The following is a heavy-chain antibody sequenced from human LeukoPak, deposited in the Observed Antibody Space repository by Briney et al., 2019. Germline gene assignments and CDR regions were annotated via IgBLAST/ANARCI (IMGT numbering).Heavy chain of an antibody. V-gene: IGHV1-8*01. CDR2: MNPNSGNT. J-gene: IGHJ6*03. CDR3: ARPREPHYDFWSGYRYYYYYMDV. D-gene: IGHD3-3*01. Sequence: ASVTVSFKASVYTFTSYDINWVRQATGQGLEWMGWMNPNSGNTGYAQKFQGRVTMTRNTSISTAYMELSSLRSEDTAVYYCARPREPHYDFWSGYRYYYYYMDVWGKGTTVTVSS. CDR1: VYTFTSYD.